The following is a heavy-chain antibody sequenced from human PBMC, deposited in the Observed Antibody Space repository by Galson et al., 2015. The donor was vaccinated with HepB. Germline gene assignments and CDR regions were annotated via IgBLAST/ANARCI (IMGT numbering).Heavy chain of an antibody. D-gene: IGHD3-3*01. V-gene: IGHV1-18*01. CDR2: ISPYTGDT. CDR1: GYTFNRYG. Sequence: SVKVSCTASGYTFNRYGVSWVRQAPGQGLEWMGWISPYTGDTNYEEKLQGRVTMTTDTSTSTAYMELRSLRSDDTAVYYCARTYYNYFETHYDYYMDVWGKGTTVTV. J-gene: IGHJ6*03. CDR3: ARTYYNYFETHYDYYMDV.